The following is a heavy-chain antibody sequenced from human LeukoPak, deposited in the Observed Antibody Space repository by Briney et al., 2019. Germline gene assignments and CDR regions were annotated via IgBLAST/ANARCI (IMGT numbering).Heavy chain of an antibody. CDR1: GFTVSSNY. V-gene: IGHV3-66*01. J-gene: IGHJ3*02. CDR3: ARGVVTAIPGAFDI. Sequence: PGGSLRLSCAASGFTVSSNYMSWVRQAPGKGLEWVSVIYSGGSTYYADSVKGRFTISRDNSKNTLYLQMNSLRAEDTAVYYCARGVVTAIPGAFDIWGQGTMVTVSS. CDR2: IYSGGST. D-gene: IGHD2-21*02.